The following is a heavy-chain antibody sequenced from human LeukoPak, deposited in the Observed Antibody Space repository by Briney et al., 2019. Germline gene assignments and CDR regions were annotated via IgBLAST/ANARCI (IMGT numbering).Heavy chain of an antibody. CDR3: ARGPGYENWFDP. CDR1: GGSISSSSYY. CDR2: IYYSGST. Sequence: SETLSLTCTVSGGSISSSSYYWGWIRQPPGKGLEWIGSIYYSGSTYYNPSLKSRVTISVDTSKNQFSLKLSSVTAADTAVYYCARGPGYENWFDPWGQGTLVTVSS. D-gene: IGHD6-13*01. V-gene: IGHV4-39*07. J-gene: IGHJ5*02.